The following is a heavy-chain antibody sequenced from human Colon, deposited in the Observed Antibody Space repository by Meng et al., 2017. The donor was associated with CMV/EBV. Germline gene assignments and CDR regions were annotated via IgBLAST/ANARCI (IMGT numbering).Heavy chain of an antibody. J-gene: IGHJ4*02. D-gene: IGHD6-19*01. CDR2: INLWNGNI. Sequence: ASVKVSCKASGYRFTSYGIDWVRQAPGQGLEWMGWINLWNGNIESAQKFQGRITLTTDASTSTVYMELRSLTSDDTAVYYCAKGLFAAGSLVYFDFWGQGTLVTVSS. CDR1: GYRFTSYG. CDR3: AKGLFAAGSLVYFDF. V-gene: IGHV1-18*01.